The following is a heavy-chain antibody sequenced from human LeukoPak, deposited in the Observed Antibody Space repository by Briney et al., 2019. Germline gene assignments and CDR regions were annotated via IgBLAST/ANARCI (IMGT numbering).Heavy chain of an antibody. CDR1: GYSITSGYN. J-gene: IGHJ4*02. D-gene: IGHD2-2*02. V-gene: IGHV4-38-2*02. CDR3: VRYCSSTTCYTRAVDY. CDR2: IYHSGSA. Sequence: SETLSLTCTVSGYSITSGYNWAWIRQPPGKVLEWIGSIYHSGSAYYNPSLKSRVTISVDTSKNQFSLKLSPVTAADTAVHYCVRYCSSTTCYTRAVDYWGQGTLVTVSS.